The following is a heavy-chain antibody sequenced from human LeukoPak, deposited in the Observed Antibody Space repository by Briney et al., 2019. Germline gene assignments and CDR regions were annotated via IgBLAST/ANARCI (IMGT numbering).Heavy chain of an antibody. D-gene: IGHD4-23*01. CDR1: GGSISSYY. V-gene: IGHV4-59*12. CDR2: IYYGGST. J-gene: IGHJ4*02. Sequence: PSETLSLTCTVSGGSISSYYWSWIRQPPGKGLEWIGYIYYGGSTNYNPSLKSRVTISVDTSKNQFSLKLSSVTAADTAVYYCAKDPRERRYGGNSEVVDYWGQGTLVTVSS. CDR3: AKDPRERRYGGNSEVVDY.